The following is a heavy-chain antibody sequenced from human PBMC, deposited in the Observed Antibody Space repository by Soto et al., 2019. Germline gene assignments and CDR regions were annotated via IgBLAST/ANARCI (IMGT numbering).Heavy chain of an antibody. CDR2: IYYSGST. J-gene: IGHJ5*02. CDR3: ARHASPDFGGFDP. V-gene: IGHV4-59*08. D-gene: IGHD3-3*01. Sequence: SETLSLTCTVSGGSIISYHWTWIRLPPGKGLEWIGYIYYSGSTNYNPSLKSRVTISVDTSKNHFSLNLTSVTAADTAVYYCARHASPDFGGFDPWGQGTLVTVSS. CDR1: GGSIISYH.